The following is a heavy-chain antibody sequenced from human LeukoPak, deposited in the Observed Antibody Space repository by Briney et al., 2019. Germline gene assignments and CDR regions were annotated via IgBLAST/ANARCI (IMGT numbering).Heavy chain of an antibody. CDR3: AKDTGYCSSTSCYILDY. CDR2: ISYDGSNK. D-gene: IGHD2-2*02. J-gene: IGHJ4*02. Sequence: GGSLRLSCAASGFTFSSYGMHWVRQAPGKGLEWVAVISYDGSNKYYADSVKGRFTISGDNSKNTLYLQMNSLRAEDTAVYYCAKDTGYCSSTSCYILDYWGQGTLVTVSS. CDR1: GFTFSSYG. V-gene: IGHV3-30*18.